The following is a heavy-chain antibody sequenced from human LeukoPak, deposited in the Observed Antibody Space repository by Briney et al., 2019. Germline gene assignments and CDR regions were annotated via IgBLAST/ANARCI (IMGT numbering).Heavy chain of an antibody. Sequence: PGGSLRLSCAASGFTFSSYGMHWVRQAPGKGLEWVAFIRYDGSNKYYADSVKGRFTISGDNSKNTLYLQMNSLRAEDTAVYYCAKDERSTVTTYSSHNWFDPWGQGTLVTVSS. CDR3: AKDERSTVTTYSSHNWFDP. D-gene: IGHD4-11*01. V-gene: IGHV3-30*02. CDR2: IRYDGSNK. J-gene: IGHJ5*02. CDR1: GFTFSSYG.